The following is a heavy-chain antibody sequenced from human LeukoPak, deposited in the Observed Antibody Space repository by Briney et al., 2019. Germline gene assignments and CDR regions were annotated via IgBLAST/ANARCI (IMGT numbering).Heavy chain of an antibody. D-gene: IGHD6-13*01. J-gene: IGHJ4*02. V-gene: IGHV3-30*02. CDR2: IRFDGSYE. CDR1: GFTFSSYG. CDR3: ARDLSVAAAGTVDY. Sequence: GGSLRLSCAASGFTFSSYGMHWVRQAPGKGLEWVTFIRFDGSYEDYADSVKGRFTISRDNAKNSLYLQMNSLRAEDTAVYYCARDLSVAAAGTVDYWGQGTLVTVSS.